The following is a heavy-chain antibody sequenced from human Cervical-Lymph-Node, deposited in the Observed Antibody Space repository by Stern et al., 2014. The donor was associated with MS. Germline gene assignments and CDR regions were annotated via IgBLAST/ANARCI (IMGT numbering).Heavy chain of an antibody. J-gene: IGHJ6*02. CDR3: ARDCSGGSCSSYYYYGMDV. CDR2: IIPIFGTA. CDR1: GGTFSSYA. Sequence: VQLEESGAEVKKPGSSVKVSCKASGGTFSSYAISWVRQAPGQGLEWMGGIIPIFGTANYAQKFQGRVTITADESTSTAYMELSSLRSEDTAVYYCARDCSGGSCSSYYYYGMDVWGQGTTVTVSS. V-gene: IGHV1-69*01. D-gene: IGHD2-15*01.